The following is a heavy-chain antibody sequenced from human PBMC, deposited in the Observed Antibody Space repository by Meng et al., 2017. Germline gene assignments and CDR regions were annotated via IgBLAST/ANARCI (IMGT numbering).Heavy chain of an antibody. J-gene: IGHJ1*01. CDR2: INPNSGGT. CDR3: AKTFVQKGIAARTEYFQH. D-gene: IGHD6-6*01. V-gene: IGHV1-2*02. Sequence: ASVKVSCKASGYTFTGYYMHWVRQAPGQGLEWMGWINPNSGGTNYAQKFQGRVTMTRDTSISTAYMELSRLRSDDTAVYYCAKTFVQKGIAARTEYFQHWGQGTLVTVSS. CDR1: GYTFTGYY.